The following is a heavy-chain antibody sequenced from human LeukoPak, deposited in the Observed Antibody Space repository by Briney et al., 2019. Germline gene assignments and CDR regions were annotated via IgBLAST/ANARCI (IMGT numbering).Heavy chain of an antibody. CDR3: AREDCGGDCYSMLSENDAFDI. D-gene: IGHD2-21*01. V-gene: IGHV4-30-4*08. CDR2: IYYSGST. J-gene: IGHJ3*02. CDR1: GGSISSGDYY. Sequence: NSSQTLSLTCTVSGGSISSGDYYWSWIRQPPGKGLEWIGYIYYSGSTYYNPSLKSRVSISVDTSKNQFSLKLSSVTAADTAVYYCAREDCGGDCYSMLSENDAFDIWGQGTMVTVSS.